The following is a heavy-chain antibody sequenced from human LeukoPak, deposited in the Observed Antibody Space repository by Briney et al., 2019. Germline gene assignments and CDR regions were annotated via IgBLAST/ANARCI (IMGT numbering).Heavy chain of an antibody. Sequence: PGGSLRLSCAASGFTFSNAWMSWVRQAPGKGLEWVGRIKSKTDGGTTDYAAPVKGRLSISGDDSKNTLYLQMNSLKTEDTAVYFCTTEGYIYGHHALDSWGQGTMVTVSS. CDR1: GFTFSNAW. CDR3: TTEGYIYGHHALDS. V-gene: IGHV3-15*01. CDR2: IKSKTDGGTT. D-gene: IGHD5-18*01. J-gene: IGHJ3*02.